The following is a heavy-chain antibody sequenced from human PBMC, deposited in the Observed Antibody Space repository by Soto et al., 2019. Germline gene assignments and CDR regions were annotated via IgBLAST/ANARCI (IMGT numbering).Heavy chain of an antibody. CDR1: GFTASNFW. J-gene: IGHJ3*02. Sequence: VESGGGVFQSGGSLRLSCAASGFTASNFWMHWVRQAPGKGLVWVARINGDGSSRTYADSVKGRLTISRDNAKNMVFLDMNSLRAEDTAVYFCARDGETKYSGSFDIWGQGTMVTVSS. CDR3: ARDGETKYSGSFDI. CDR2: INGDGSSR. V-gene: IGHV3-74*03. D-gene: IGHD2-21*01.